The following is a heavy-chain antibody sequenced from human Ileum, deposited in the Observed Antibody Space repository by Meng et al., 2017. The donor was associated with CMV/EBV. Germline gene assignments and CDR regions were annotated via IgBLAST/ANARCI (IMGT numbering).Heavy chain of an antibody. CDR3: VRGYSGAY. CDR2: IKHDGSEK. Sequence: GESLKISCAASGFTFSSYWMTWVRQAPGKGLEWVANIKHDGSEKYYVNSMKGRLTISRDNVERSLFLQMDSLRAEDTAVYYCVRGYSGAYWGQGTLVTVSS. CDR1: GFTFSSYW. V-gene: IGHV3-7*01. D-gene: IGHD3-10*01. J-gene: IGHJ4*02.